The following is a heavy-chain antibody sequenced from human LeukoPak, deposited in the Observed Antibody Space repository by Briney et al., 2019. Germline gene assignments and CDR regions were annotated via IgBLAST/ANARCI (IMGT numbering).Heavy chain of an antibody. V-gene: IGHV4-61*01. J-gene: IGHJ3*02. CDR1: GYSISSGYY. Sequence: SETLSLTCTVSGYSISSGYYWGWIRQPPGKGLEWIGYIYYSGSTNYNPSLKSRVTISVDTSKNQFSLKLSSVTAADTAVYYCARDAFDIWGQGTMVTVSS. CDR3: ARDAFDI. CDR2: IYYSGST.